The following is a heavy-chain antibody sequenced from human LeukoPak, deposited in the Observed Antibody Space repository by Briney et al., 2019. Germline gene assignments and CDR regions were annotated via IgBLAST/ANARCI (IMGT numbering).Heavy chain of an antibody. Sequence: PGGSLRLSCAASGLTFSSYAMSWVRQAPGKGLEWVSVIYSGGSTYYADSVKGRFTISRDNSKNTLYLQMNSLRAEDTAVYYCATSGYSYGLDYWGQGTLVTVSS. V-gene: IGHV3-53*01. CDR2: IYSGGST. CDR3: ATSGYSYGLDY. CDR1: GLTFSSYA. J-gene: IGHJ4*02. D-gene: IGHD5-18*01.